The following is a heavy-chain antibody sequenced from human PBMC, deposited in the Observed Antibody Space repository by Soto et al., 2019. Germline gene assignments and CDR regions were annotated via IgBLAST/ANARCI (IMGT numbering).Heavy chain of an antibody. V-gene: IGHV3-33*01. Sequence: GGSLRLSCAASGFTFSSYGMHWVRQAPGKGLEWVAVIWYDGSNKYYADSVKGRFTISRDNSKNTLYLQMNSLGAEDTAVYYCARAGYDFWSGYYGYYYYGMDVWGQGTTVTVSS. CDR2: IWYDGSNK. J-gene: IGHJ6*02. D-gene: IGHD3-3*01. CDR1: GFTFSSYG. CDR3: ARAGYDFWSGYYGYYYYGMDV.